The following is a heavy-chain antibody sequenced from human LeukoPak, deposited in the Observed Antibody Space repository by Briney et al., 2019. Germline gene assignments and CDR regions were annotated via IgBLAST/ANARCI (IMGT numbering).Heavy chain of an antibody. V-gene: IGHV4-4*07. CDR2: IFTSGTT. D-gene: IGHD6-19*01. CDR3: ARDFGFGSA. J-gene: IGHJ5*02. CDR1: GGSISSSY. Sequence: PSETLSLTCTVSGGSISSSYWSWIRQPAGKGLEWIGRIFTSGTTEYNPSLKSRVTMSVDTSKNQFSLKLTSVAAADTAVYYCARDFGFGSAWGQGALVTVSS.